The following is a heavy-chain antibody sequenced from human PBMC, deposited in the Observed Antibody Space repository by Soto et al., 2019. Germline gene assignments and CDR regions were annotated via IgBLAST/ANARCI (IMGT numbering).Heavy chain of an antibody. Sequence: EVQLVESGGGLVQPGRSLRLSCAASGFTFDDYAMHWVRQAPGRGLEWVSAISYNSGSVGYAGSVEGRFTISRDNAKNSLYLYIDDLRPEDTALYYCAKDRLRLLWSGQISNYFDSWGQGTLVTVSS. J-gene: IGHJ4*02. CDR2: ISYNSGSV. D-gene: IGHD2-21*01. CDR3: AKDRLRLLWSGQISNYFDS. V-gene: IGHV3-9*01. CDR1: GFTFDDYA.